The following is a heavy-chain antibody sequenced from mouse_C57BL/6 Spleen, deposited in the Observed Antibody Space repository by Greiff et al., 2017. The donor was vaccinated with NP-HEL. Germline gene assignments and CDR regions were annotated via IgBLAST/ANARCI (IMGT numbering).Heavy chain of an antibody. V-gene: IGHV1-80*01. CDR1: GFAFSSYW. D-gene: IGHD1-1*01. CDR2: IYPGDGDT. Sequence: VQLQQSGAELVKPGASVKISCKASGFAFSSYWMNWVKQRPGKGLEWIGQIYPGDGDTNYNGKFKGKATLTANKSSSTAYMQLSSLTSEDTAVDFCAREWYKGSRGYFDVWGTGTTVTVSA. CDR3: AREWYKGSRGYFDV. J-gene: IGHJ1*03.